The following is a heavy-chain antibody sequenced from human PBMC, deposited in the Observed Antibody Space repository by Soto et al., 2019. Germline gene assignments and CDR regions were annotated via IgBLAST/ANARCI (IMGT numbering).Heavy chain of an antibody. Sequence: QVQLVQTGAEVRKPGASVNISCRASGFRFSDNLINWVRQAPGQSLEWMGWINPDNGNRRYSQTFQGRVTISRHSSVSIAYVEVSDLSSEDTAVYYCARDILSVGPRANDAFDVWGQGTMVTVSS. D-gene: IGHD2-8*02. V-gene: IGHV1-3*01. CDR3: ARDILSVGPRANDAFDV. J-gene: IGHJ3*01. CDR1: GFRFSDNL. CDR2: INPDNGNR.